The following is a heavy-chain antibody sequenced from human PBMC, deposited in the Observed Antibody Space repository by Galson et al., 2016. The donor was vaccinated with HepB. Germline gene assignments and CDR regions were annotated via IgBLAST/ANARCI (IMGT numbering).Heavy chain of an antibody. V-gene: IGHV4-4*02. Sequence: SETLSLTCAVSGGSVSVNTWWSWVRQPPGKGLEWIGETHHSATTNYTPSLKSRVTISIDKSRDQFSLKVNSVTAADTAMYYCTSDVSSSSLYWGQGTLVTVSS. CDR1: GGSVSVNTW. J-gene: IGHJ4*02. CDR3: TSDVSSSSLY. D-gene: IGHD6-6*01. CDR2: THHSATT.